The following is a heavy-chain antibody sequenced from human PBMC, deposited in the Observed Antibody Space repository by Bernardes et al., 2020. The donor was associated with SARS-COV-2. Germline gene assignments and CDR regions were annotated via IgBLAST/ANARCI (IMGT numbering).Heavy chain of an antibody. J-gene: IGHJ4*02. CDR2: INPYSGGT. Sequence: ASVKVSCKASGYTFTNYNIHWVRQAPGQGLEWLGWINPYSGGTKYAQKFQGWVTMTRDTSISTAYMELSRLTSDDTAGYYCARTRGFRGYDFDFWGQGTVCTFSS. D-gene: IGHD5-12*01. V-gene: IGHV1-2*04. CDR1: GYTFTNYN. CDR3: ARTRGFRGYDFDF.